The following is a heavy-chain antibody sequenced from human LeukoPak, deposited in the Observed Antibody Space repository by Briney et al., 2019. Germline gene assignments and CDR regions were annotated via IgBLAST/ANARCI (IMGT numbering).Heavy chain of an antibody. CDR3: ARESSVGAHKAFDY. V-gene: IGHV3-74*01. CDR2: INSDGSST. Sequence: PGGSLRLSCAASGFTFSSYWMHWVRQAPGKGLVWVSRINSDGSSTSHADSVKGRFTISRDNAKNTLYLQMNSLRAEDTAVYYCARESSVGAHKAFDYWGQGTPVTVSS. D-gene: IGHD1-26*01. CDR1: GFTFSSYW. J-gene: IGHJ4*02.